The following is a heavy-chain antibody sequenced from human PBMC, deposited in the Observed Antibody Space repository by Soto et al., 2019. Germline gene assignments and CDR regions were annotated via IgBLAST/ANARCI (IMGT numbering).Heavy chain of an antibody. CDR3: ARDRPSGIAVAGLHVYNWFDP. CDR2: IIPIFGTA. D-gene: IGHD6-19*01. Sequence: SVKVSCKASGGTFSSYAISWVRQAPGQGLEWMGGIIPIFGTANYAQKFQGRVTITADESTSTSYMELSSLRSEDTAVYYCARDRPSGIAVAGLHVYNWFDPWGQGTLVTVSS. CDR1: GGTFSSYA. V-gene: IGHV1-69*13. J-gene: IGHJ5*02.